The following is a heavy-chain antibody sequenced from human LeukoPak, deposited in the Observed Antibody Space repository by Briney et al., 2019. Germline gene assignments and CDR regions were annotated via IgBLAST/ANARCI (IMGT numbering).Heavy chain of an antibody. D-gene: IGHD6-13*01. J-gene: IGHJ1*01. V-gene: IGHV4-34*01. Sequence: SETLSLTCAVYGGSFSGYYWSWIRQPPGKGLEWIGEINHSGSTNYSPSLKSRLTISVDTSKNQFSLKLSPVTAADTAVYYCARGPYSSTWYFEYFQHWGQGTLVTVSS. CDR2: INHSGST. CDR3: ARGPYSSTWYFEYFQH. CDR1: GGSFSGYY.